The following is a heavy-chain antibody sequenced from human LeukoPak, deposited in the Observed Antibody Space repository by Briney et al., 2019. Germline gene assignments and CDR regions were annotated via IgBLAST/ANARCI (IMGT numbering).Heavy chain of an antibody. D-gene: IGHD2-21*01. J-gene: IGHJ3*02. CDR2: IWYDGSNK. V-gene: IGHV3-33*01. Sequence: GGSLRLSCAASGFTFSSYGMHWVRQAPGKRLEWVAVIWYDGSNKYYADSVKGRFTISRDNSKNTLYLQMNSLRAEDTAVYYCAREYCGGDCYLPDAFDIWGQGTMVTVSS. CDR3: AREYCGGDCYLPDAFDI. CDR1: GFTFSSYG.